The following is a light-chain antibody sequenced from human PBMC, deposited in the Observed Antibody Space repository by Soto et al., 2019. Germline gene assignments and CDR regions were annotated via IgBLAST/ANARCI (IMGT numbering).Light chain of an antibody. CDR3: SSYRATSPLVV. CDR2: EVS. J-gene: IGLJ2*01. CDR1: TSDVGGYDY. V-gene: IGLV2-14*01. Sequence: QSALTQPASVSGSPGQSITVSCTGTTSDVGGYDYVSWFQHHPGKAPKLMIYEVSRRPSGVSNRFSGSKSGNTASLTISGXXXXDEGEYYCSSYRATSPLVVXXXGTKLTVL.